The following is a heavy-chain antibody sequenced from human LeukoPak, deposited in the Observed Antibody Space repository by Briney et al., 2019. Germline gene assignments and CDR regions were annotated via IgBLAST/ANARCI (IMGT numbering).Heavy chain of an antibody. CDR1: GYTFTIYD. D-gene: IGHD6-6*01. CDR3: ARRTYSRSSSIFDN. V-gene: IGHV1-18*01. J-gene: IGHJ4*02. Sequence: ASVKVSFKASGYTFTIYDINWVRQATGQGLEWMGWMSAYNGNANYAQKLQGRVTVTTDTSTSTAYMELRSLRSDDTAVYYCARRTYSRSSSIFDNWGQGTLVTVSS. CDR2: MSAYNGNA.